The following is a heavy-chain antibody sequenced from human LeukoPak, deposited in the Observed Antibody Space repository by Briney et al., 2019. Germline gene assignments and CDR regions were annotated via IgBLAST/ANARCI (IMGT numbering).Heavy chain of an antibody. J-gene: IGHJ6*03. CDR3: ARGTRSTGAEYFYYYYMDV. CDR1: GGSISSGRYY. V-gene: IGHV4-31*03. CDR2: IYDSGST. D-gene: IGHD2-2*01. Sequence: SETLSLTCTVPGGSISSGRYYWSWIRQHPGKGLEWIGYIYDSGSTDYNPSLKSRVTISLDTSKNQFSLKLRSVTAADTAVYYCARGTRSTGAEYFYYYYMDVWGKGTTVTVSS.